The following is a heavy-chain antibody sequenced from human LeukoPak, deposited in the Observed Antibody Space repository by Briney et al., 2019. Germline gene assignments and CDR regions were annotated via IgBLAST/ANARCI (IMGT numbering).Heavy chain of an antibody. CDR3: XXXXELDYYGMDV. Sequence: PGGSLRLSCAASGFTFDDYAMHWVRQAPGKGLEWVSGISWNSGSIGYADSVKGRFTISRDNAKNSLYLQMNSLRAEDTALYYXXXXXELDYYGMDVWGQGTTVTVSS. CDR2: ISWNSGSI. J-gene: IGHJ6*02. CDR1: GFTFDDYA. V-gene: IGHV3-9*01. D-gene: IGHD1-7*01.